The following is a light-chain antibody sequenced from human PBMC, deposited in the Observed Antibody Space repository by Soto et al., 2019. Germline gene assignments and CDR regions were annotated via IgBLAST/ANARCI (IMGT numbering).Light chain of an antibody. CDR3: QQNFRTPHT. CDR1: QTISSY. V-gene: IGKV1-39*01. Sequence: DIQMTQSPASLSASLGDRVSITCRASQTISSYLNWYQQKPGAAPKLLIYSASTLQSGVPSRFSGSGFGTDYTLTISSLQPADFAVYYCQQNFRTPHTFGQGTKLDIE. J-gene: IGKJ2*01. CDR2: SAS.